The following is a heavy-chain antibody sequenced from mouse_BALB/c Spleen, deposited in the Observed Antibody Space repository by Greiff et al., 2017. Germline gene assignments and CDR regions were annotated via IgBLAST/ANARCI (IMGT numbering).Heavy chain of an antibody. CDR2: IRNKANGYTT. CDR1: GFTFTDYY. V-gene: IGHV7-3*02. Sequence: EVKLVESGGGLVQPGGSLRLSCATSGFTFTDYYMSWVRQPPGKALEWLGFIRNKANGYTTEYSASVKGRFTISRDNSQSILYLQMNTLRAEDSATYYCARDTTATLYYAMDYWGQGTSVTVSS. D-gene: IGHD1-2*01. J-gene: IGHJ4*01. CDR3: ARDTTATLYYAMDY.